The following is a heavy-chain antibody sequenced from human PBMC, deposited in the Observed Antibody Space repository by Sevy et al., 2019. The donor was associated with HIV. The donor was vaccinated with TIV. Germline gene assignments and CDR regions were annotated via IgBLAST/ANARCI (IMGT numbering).Heavy chain of an antibody. D-gene: IGHD3-22*01. Sequence: GGSLRLSCAASGFTFSSYAMSWVRQAPGKGLEWVSGISGSGGGTYYVDSVKGRFTISRDNSKNTVYVQMNSLRAEDTAVYYCAKGVVAYYYDSSGYYCAFDIWGQGTMVTVSS. CDR2: ISGSGGGT. J-gene: IGHJ3*02. CDR3: AKGVVAYYYDSSGYYCAFDI. V-gene: IGHV3-23*01. CDR1: GFTFSSYA.